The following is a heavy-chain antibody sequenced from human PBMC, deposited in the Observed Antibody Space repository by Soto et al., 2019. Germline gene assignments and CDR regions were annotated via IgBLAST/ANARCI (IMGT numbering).Heavy chain of an antibody. V-gene: IGHV3-15*01. Sequence: SVRLSCAASGFGFSNAWMSWVRQAPGGGLEWVGRIKSETDGETTDYVAPVKGRFTISRDNAKNSLFLQMSSLRAEDTAVYFCATSVVMPGTHYFDSWGQGALVTVAS. J-gene: IGHJ4*02. CDR3: ATSVVMPGTHYFDS. D-gene: IGHD6-13*01. CDR1: GFGFSNAW. CDR2: IKSETDGETT.